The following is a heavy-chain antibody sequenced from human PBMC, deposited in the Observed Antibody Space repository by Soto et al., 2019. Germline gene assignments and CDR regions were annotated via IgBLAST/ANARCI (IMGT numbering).Heavy chain of an antibody. CDR3: ARGDIVVVPAAIPHYYYYYMDG. V-gene: IGHV3-7*01. CDR2: IKQDGSEK. CDR1: GFTFSSYW. J-gene: IGHJ6*03. D-gene: IGHD2-2*01. Sequence: EVQLVESGGGLVQPGGSLRLSCAASGFTFSSYWMSWVRQAPGKGLEWVANIKQDGSEKYYVDSVKGRFTISRDNAKNSLYLQMNSLRAEDTAVYYCARGDIVVVPAAIPHYYYYYMDGWGKGTTVTVSS.